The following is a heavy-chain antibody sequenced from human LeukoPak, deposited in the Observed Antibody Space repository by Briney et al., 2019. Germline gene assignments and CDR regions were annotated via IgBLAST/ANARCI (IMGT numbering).Heavy chain of an antibody. Sequence: GALRLSCAASGFTFSSYAMSWVRQAPGKGLEWVSAISGSGGSTYYADSVKGRFTISRDNSKNTLYLQMNSLRAEDTAVYYCAKDLTSGWYYFDYWGQGTLVTVSS. CDR3: AKDLTSGWYYFDY. CDR2: ISGSGGST. CDR1: GFTFSSYA. V-gene: IGHV3-23*01. D-gene: IGHD6-19*01. J-gene: IGHJ4*02.